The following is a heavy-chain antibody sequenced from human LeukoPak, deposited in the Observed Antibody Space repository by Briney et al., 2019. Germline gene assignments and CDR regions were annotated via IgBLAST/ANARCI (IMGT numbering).Heavy chain of an antibody. J-gene: IGHJ3*02. V-gene: IGHV4-61*02. Sequence: SETLSLTCTVSGGSISSGSYYWSWIRQPAGKGLEWIGRIHTSGSTNYNPSLKSRVTISVDTSKNQFSLKLSSVTAADTAVYYCARGIAVAGMVGAFDIWGQGTMVTVSS. CDR2: IHTSGST. CDR3: ARGIAVAGMVGAFDI. D-gene: IGHD6-19*01. CDR1: GGSISSGSYY.